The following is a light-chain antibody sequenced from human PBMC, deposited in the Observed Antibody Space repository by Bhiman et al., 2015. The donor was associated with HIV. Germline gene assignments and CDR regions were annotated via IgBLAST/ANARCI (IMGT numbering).Light chain of an antibody. CDR3: QSYDSTLSGFYV. CDR2: GNN. CDR1: KLGGKF. J-gene: IGLJ1*01. Sequence: SYDLTQPTSVSVSPGQTAGISCSGDKLGGKFTSWYQLKPGQSPVLVIYGNNNRPSGVPDRFSGSKSGTSASLAITGLQAEDEADYYCQSYDSTLSGFYVFGTGTKVTVL. V-gene: IGLV3-1*01.